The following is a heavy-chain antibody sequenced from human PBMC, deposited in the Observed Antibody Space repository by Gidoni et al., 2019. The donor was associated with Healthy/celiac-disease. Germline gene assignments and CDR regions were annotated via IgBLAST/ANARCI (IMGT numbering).Heavy chain of an antibody. CDR2: ISSSSSYI. D-gene: IGHD2-2*01. CDR1: GFTFSRYS. CDR3: ARDLFVVVPADMHYFDY. J-gene: IGHJ4*02. Sequence: EVQLVESGGGLVKPGGSLRLSCAASGFTFSRYSMNWVRQAPGKGLEWVSSISSSSSYIYYADSVKGRFTISRDNAKNSLYLQMNSLRAEDTAVYYCARDLFVVVPADMHYFDYWGQGTLVTVSS. V-gene: IGHV3-21*01.